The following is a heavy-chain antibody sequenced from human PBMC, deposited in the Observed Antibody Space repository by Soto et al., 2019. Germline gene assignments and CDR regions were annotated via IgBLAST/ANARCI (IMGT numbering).Heavy chain of an antibody. Sequence: SVKVSSKSPGVTFSCNAIRWARQAHGQGLEWMGGIIPIFGTANYAQKFQGRVTITADDSTSKAYMELSSLRSEDTAVYYCAREGARGGSYHNWFDPWGQGTLVTVSS. CDR3: AREGARGGSYHNWFDP. D-gene: IGHD1-26*01. V-gene: IGHV1-69*13. CDR1: GVTFSCNA. CDR2: IIPIFGTA. J-gene: IGHJ5*02.